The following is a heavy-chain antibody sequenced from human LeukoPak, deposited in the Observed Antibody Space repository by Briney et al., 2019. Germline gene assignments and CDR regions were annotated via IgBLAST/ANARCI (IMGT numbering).Heavy chain of an antibody. V-gene: IGHV5-51*03. CDR3: ARSPIGYFDWLVLYY. CDR1: GYSFTSYW. Sequence: GESLKISCKGSGYSFTSYWIGWVRQMPGKGLGWRGIIYPCESDTRYNTSFQGQVTIPADKSISTAYLQWSRLKASDTAMYYCARSPIGYFDWLVLYYWGQGTLVTVSS. D-gene: IGHD3-9*01. CDR2: IYPCESDT. J-gene: IGHJ4*02.